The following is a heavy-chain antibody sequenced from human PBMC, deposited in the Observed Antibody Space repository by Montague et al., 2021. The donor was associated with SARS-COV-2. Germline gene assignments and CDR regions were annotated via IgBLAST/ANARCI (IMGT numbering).Heavy chain of an antibody. CDR3: ARGEQQQLNFYYYYYYGMDV. V-gene: IGHV3-53*01. J-gene: IGHJ6*02. CDR1: GFTVSSNY. CDR2: IYSGVST. Sequence: RSISCSASGFTVSSNYMSWVRQAPGKGLEWVSVIYSGVSTYYADSVNGRFTISRDNSKNTLYLQMNSLRAEDTAVYYCARGEQQQLNFYYYYYYGMDVWGQGTTVTVSS. D-gene: IGHD6-13*01.